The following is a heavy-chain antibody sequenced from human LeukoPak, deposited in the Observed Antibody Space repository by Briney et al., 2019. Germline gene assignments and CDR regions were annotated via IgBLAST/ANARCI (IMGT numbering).Heavy chain of an antibody. D-gene: IGHD5-18*01. CDR1: GFTFSSNY. J-gene: IGHJ4*02. CDR3: ASSQDTAMVEFY. Sequence: PGGSLRLSCAASGFTFSSNYMSWVRQAPGKGLEWVSVIYSGGSTYYADSVKGRSTISRDNSKNTLYLQMNSLRAEDTAVYYCASSQDTAMVEFYWGQGTLVTVSS. CDR2: IYSGGST. V-gene: IGHV3-53*01.